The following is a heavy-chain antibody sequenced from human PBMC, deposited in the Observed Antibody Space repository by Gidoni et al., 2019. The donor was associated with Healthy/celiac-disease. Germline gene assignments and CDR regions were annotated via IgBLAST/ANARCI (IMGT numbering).Heavy chain of an antibody. CDR3: AKPGEIDGYKDPRFDY. J-gene: IGHJ4*02. Sequence: QVQLVESGGGVVQPGRSLRLSCAASGFTFSSYGMHWVRQAPGKGLEWVAVISYHGSNKYYADSVKGRFTISRDNSKNTLYLQMNSLRAEDTAVYYCAKPGEIDGYKDPRFDYWGQGTLVTVSS. V-gene: IGHV3-30*18. CDR2: ISYHGSNK. CDR1: GFTFSSYG. D-gene: IGHD5-12*01.